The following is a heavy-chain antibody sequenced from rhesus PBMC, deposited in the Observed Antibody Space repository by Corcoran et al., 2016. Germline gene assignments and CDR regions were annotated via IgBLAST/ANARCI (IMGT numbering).Heavy chain of an antibody. CDR1: GYAFTSYY. V-gene: IGHV1-180*01. CDR3: ARAPATGSLDV. J-gene: IGHJ5-2*02. D-gene: IGHD2-21*01. Sequence: QVQLVQSGADIKQPGASVKLSCKASGYAFTSYYMHWVRQAPGPGLEWIGLISPYNGNNVYAQNVQGRVTITTDTSTSTGYMELSSLRSDDTAVYYCARAPATGSLDVWGRGVLVTVSS. CDR2: ISPYNGNN.